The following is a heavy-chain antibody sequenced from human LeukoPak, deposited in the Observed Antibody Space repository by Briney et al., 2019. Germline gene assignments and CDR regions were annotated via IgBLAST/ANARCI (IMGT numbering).Heavy chain of an antibody. CDR2: IKQDGSEK. CDR3: AGDREATIGSGSAFDI. V-gene: IGHV3-7*01. D-gene: IGHD3-10*01. J-gene: IGHJ3*02. Sequence: PGGSLRLSCAASGFTFSSYWMSWVRQAPGKGLEWVANIKQDGSEKYYVDSVKGRFTISRDNAKNSLYLQMNSLRAEDTAVYYCAGDREATIGSGSAFDIWGQGTMVTVSS. CDR1: GFTFSSYW.